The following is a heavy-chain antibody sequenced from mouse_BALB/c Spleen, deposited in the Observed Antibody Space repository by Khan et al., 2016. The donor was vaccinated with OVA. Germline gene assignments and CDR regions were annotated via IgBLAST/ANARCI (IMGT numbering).Heavy chain of an antibody. CDR2: IWSGGST. CDR3: ARTYFSYGNYGDYFTMDY. V-gene: IGHV2-2*02. J-gene: IGHJ4*01. CDR1: GFSLTSYG. D-gene: IGHD2-1*01. Sequence: QVQLKQSGPGLVQPSQTLSITCTASGFSLTSYGVPWVRQSPGKGLEWLGVIWSGGSTAYNSAFISRLTTSTDNSKSQVFFKMNSLQANDTAIYYCARTYFSYGNYGDYFTMDYWGQGTSVTVSS.